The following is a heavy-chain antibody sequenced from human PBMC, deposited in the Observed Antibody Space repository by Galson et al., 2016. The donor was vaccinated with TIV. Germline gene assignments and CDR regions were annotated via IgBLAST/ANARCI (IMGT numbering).Heavy chain of an antibody. D-gene: IGHD3/OR15-3a*01. Sequence: ETLSLTCAVSGGSISSYYWSWIRQPPGKGLEWIGYIYSSGNTNYKPSLQSRVTMSLDTSKNQFSLRLNSVTAADTAVYYCARDRGGARTGVYDPWGQGTLVTVSS. CDR3: ARDRGGARTGVYDP. V-gene: IGHV4-59*01. CDR1: GGSISSYY. J-gene: IGHJ5*02. CDR2: IYSSGNT.